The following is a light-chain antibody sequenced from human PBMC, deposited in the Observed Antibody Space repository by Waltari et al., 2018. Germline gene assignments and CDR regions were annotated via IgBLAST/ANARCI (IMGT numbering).Light chain of an antibody. CDR3: QQYYSPPWT. CDR2: WAS. J-gene: IGKJ1*01. CDR1: QSVLYSSNNNNY. Sequence: DIVMTQSPDSLAVSLGERATINCKSSQSVLYSSNNNNYLAWYQQIPGQPPKLLIYWASTRESGVPDLFSGSGSGTDFTLTISSLQAEDVAVYYCQQYYSPPWTFGQGTKVEIK. V-gene: IGKV4-1*01.